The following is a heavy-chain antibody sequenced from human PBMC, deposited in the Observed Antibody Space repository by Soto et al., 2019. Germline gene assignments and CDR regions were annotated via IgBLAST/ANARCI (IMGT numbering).Heavy chain of an antibody. D-gene: IGHD2-21*02. V-gene: IGHV1-69*13. CDR2: IIPIFGTA. CDR3: ARGYIVVVTASLLWYYGMDV. J-gene: IGHJ6*02. CDR1: GGTFSSYA. Sequence: ASVKVSCKASGGTFSSYAISWVRHAPGQGXEWMGGIIPIFGTANYAQKFQGRVTITADESTSTAYMELSSLRSEDTAVYYCARGYIVVVTASLLWYYGMDVWGQGTTVTVSS.